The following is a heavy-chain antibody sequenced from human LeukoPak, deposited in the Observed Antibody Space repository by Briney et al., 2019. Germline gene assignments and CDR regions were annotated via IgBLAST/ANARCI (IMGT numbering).Heavy chain of an antibody. Sequence: GASVKVSCKASGYTFTSYYMHWVRQAPGQGLEWMGIINPSGGSTSYAQKFQGRVTMTRDMSTSTVYMELSSLRAEDTAVYYCAKDLDYYGSGSKPFDPWGQGTLVTVSS. CDR1: GYTFTSYY. CDR3: AKDLDYYGSGSKPFDP. D-gene: IGHD3-10*01. J-gene: IGHJ5*02. CDR2: INPSGGST. V-gene: IGHV1-46*01.